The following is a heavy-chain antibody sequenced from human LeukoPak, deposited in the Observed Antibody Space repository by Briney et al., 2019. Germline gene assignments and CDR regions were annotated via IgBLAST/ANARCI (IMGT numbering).Heavy chain of an antibody. V-gene: IGHV1-2*02. D-gene: IGHD2-2*02. Sequence: ASVKVSCKASGYTFTGCYMHWVRQAPGQGLEWMGWINPNSGGTSYAQKFQGRVTMTRDTSISTAYMELSRLRSDDTAVYYCARDLSVQYCSSTSCYTEDYWGQGTLVTVSS. CDR2: INPNSGGT. J-gene: IGHJ4*02. CDR1: GYTFTGCY. CDR3: ARDLSVQYCSSTSCYTEDY.